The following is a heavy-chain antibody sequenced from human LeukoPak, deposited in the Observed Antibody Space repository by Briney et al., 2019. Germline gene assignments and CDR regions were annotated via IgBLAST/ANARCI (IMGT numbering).Heavy chain of an antibody. D-gene: IGHD3-22*01. CDR3: ARLRITMIRPDVFDI. Sequence: GESLKISCKGSGYTFVTYWIGWVRQMPGKGLEWMGIIYPADSDTRYSPSFQGQVSISVDKSVSAAYLQWSSLKASDTAIYYCARLRITMIRPDVFDIWGQGTMVTVSS. J-gene: IGHJ3*02. CDR2: IYPADSDT. CDR1: GYTFVTYW. V-gene: IGHV5-51*01.